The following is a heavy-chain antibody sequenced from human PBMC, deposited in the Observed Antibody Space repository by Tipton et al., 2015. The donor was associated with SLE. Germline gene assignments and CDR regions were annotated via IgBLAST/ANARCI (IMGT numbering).Heavy chain of an antibody. J-gene: IGHJ4*02. Sequence: TLSLTCTVSGGSISSYYWSWIRQPPGKGLEWIGYIYYSGRTNYNPSLKSRLTISLDTSKNQFSLKLSSVTAADTAVYYCAKTVAGAAYLFDLWGQGTLVTVSS. CDR3: AKTVAGAAYLFDL. D-gene: IGHD6-19*01. CDR1: GGSISSYY. V-gene: IGHV4-59*08. CDR2: IYYSGRT.